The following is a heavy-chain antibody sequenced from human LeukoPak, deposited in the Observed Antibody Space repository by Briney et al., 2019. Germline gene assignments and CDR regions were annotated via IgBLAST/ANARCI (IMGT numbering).Heavy chain of an antibody. CDR3: ARDSDDYSNRYFDY. V-gene: IGHV3-30*04. J-gene: IGHJ4*02. CDR2: ISYDGSNK. CDR1: GFTFSSYA. Sequence: PGRSLRLSCAASGFTFSSYAMHWVRQAPGKGLEWVAVISYDGSNKYYADSVKGRFTISRDNSTNTLYLQMNSLRAEDTAVYYCARDSDDYSNRYFDYWGQGTLVTVSS. D-gene: IGHD4-11*01.